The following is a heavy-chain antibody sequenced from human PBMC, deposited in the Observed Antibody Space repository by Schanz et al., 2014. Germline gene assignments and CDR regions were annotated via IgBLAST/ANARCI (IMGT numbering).Heavy chain of an antibody. CDR2: IIPILDKT. D-gene: IGHD3-9*01. V-gene: IGHV1-69*08. CDR3: AKVDRTRYYAMDV. J-gene: IGHJ6*02. CDR1: GGTFSSST. Sequence: QVQLVQSGAEVKKPGSSVKVSCKASGGTFSSSTLTWVRQAPGQGLEWMGRIIPILDKTNYAQKFQGRVTMTADKSTSTVYMEVSGLRSEDTAVYYCAKVDRTRYYAMDVWRQGTTVTVSS.